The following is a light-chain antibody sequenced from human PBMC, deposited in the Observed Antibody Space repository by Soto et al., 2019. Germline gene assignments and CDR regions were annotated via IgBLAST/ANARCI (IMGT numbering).Light chain of an antibody. CDR3: LLYYGGDQLV. V-gene: IGLV7-43*01. CDR1: TGAVTCGYY. CDR2: SRS. Sequence: QTVVTQEPSLSVSPGGTVTLTCASSTGAVTCGYYPNWFQQKPGQAPRALIYSRSNKHSWTPARFSGSLLGGKAALTLSGVQPEDEAVYYCLLYYGGDQLVFGGGTQLTVL. J-gene: IGLJ2*01.